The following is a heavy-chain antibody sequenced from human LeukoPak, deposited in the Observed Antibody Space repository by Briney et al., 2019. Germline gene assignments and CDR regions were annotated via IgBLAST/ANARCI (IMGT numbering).Heavy chain of an antibody. V-gene: IGHV1-2*02. D-gene: IGHD5-18*01. CDR2: INPNSGGT. CDR1: GYTFTGYY. Sequence: ASVKVSCKASGYTFTGYYMHWVRQAPGQGLEWMGWINPNSGGTNYAQKFQGRVTMTRDTSISTAYMELSRLRSDDTPVYYCARVKASRIQLWTRIFDYWGQGTLVTVSS. J-gene: IGHJ4*02. CDR3: ARVKASRIQLWTRIFDY.